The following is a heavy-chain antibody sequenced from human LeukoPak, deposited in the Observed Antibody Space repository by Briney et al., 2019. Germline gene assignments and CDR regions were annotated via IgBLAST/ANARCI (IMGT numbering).Heavy chain of an antibody. CDR1: GGSFSGYY. CDR2: INHSGST. J-gene: IGHJ4*02. V-gene: IGHV4-34*01. D-gene: IGHD3-10*01. CDR3: ARRYTMVRGVIRAYFDY. Sequence: SETLSLTCAVYGGSFSGYYWSWIRQPPGKGLEWIGEINHSGSTNYNPSLKSRVTISVDTSKNQFSLKLSSVTPADTAVYYCARRYTMVRGVIRAYFDYWGQGTLVTVSS.